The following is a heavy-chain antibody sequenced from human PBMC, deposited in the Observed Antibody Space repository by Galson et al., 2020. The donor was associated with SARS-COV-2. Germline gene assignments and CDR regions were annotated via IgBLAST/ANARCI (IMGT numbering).Heavy chain of an antibody. D-gene: IGHD3-3*01. Sequence: KIGESLKISCQGSGYSFTSYWIGWVRKMPGKGLEWMGIIYPGDSDTRYSPSFQGQVNISADKSISTAYLQWSSLKASDTAMYYCARSKEERGYYKDYYGRDVWVQGTTVTVSS. CDR2: IYPGDSDT. CDR3: ARSKEERGYYKDYYGRDV. V-gene: IGHV5-51*01. J-gene: IGHJ6*02. CDR1: GYSFTSYW.